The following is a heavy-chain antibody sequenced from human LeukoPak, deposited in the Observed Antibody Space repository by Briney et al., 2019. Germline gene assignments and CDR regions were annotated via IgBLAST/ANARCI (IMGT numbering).Heavy chain of an antibody. Sequence: GGSLRLSCAASGFTFSSYWMSWVRQAPGKGLEWVANIKKDGSEKYYVDSVKGRFTISRDNAKNSLYLQMDSLRAEDTAVYYCARDLYRIVVVPHYFDYWGQGTLVTVSS. CDR3: ARDLYRIVVVPHYFDY. CDR2: IKKDGSEK. V-gene: IGHV3-7*01. CDR1: GFTFSSYW. D-gene: IGHD3-22*01. J-gene: IGHJ4*02.